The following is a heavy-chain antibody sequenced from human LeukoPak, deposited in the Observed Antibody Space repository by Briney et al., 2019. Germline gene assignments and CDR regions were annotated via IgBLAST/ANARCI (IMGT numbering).Heavy chain of an antibody. CDR1: GFTFRTYE. V-gene: IGHV3-48*03. Sequence: PGGSLRLSCAASGFTFRTYEMHWVRQAPGKGLEWVSYISRGGNSIYYAGSVKGRFTISRDDAKNSLFLQMNSLRGEDTAVYYCARDSFSDYYYYMDVWGKGTTVTVSS. CDR2: ISRGGNSI. J-gene: IGHJ6*03. D-gene: IGHD3-3*02. CDR3: ARDSFSDYYYYMDV.